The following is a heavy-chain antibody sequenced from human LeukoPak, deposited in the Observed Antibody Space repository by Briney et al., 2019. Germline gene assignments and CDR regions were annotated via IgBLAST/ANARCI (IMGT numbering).Heavy chain of an antibody. CDR1: GGSFSGYY. Sequence: SETLSLTCAVYGGSFSGYYWSWIRQPPGKGLEWIGEINHSGSTNYNPSLKSRVTISVDTSKNQFSLKLSSVTAADTAVYYCARRKYDWTFDYWGQGTLVTVSS. J-gene: IGHJ4*02. V-gene: IGHV4-34*01. D-gene: IGHD1-20*01. CDR2: INHSGST. CDR3: ARRKYDWTFDY.